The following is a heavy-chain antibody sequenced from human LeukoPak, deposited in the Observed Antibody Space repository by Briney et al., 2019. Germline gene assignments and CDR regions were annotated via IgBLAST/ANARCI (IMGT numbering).Heavy chain of an antibody. CDR3: AHSLDYGDYDARGFDY. V-gene: IGHV2-5*01. D-gene: IGHD4-17*01. CDR2: IYWNDDK. J-gene: IGHJ4*02. Sequence: ESGPTLVNPTQTLTLTCTFSGFSLSGGGVGVGWIRQPPGKALEWLSLIYWNDDKRYSPSLKNRLSITKGTSKNQVVLTMTNMDPVDTATYYCAHSLDYGDYDARGFDYWGQGTLVTVSS. CDR1: GFSLSGGGVG.